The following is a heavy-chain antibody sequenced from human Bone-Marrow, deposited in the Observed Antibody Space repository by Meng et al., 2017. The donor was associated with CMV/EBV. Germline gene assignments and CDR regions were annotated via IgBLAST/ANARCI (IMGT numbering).Heavy chain of an antibody. Sequence: GGSLRLSCAASGFTVSSNYMSWVRQAPGKGLEWVSVISSGGSTYYADSVKGRFTISRDNSKNTLYLQMNSLRAEDTAVYYCARVGGYCSSTSWGELCMDVWGQGTTVTASS. CDR1: GFTVSSNY. CDR3: ARVGGYCSSTSWGELCMDV. J-gene: IGHJ6*02. CDR2: ISSGGST. D-gene: IGHD2-2*03. V-gene: IGHV3-53*01.